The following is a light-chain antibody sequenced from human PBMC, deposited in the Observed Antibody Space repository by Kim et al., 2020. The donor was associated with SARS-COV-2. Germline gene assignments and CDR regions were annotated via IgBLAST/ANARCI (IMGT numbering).Light chain of an antibody. Sequence: DIQMTQSPSSLSASIGDRVTITCRASQSISTYLNWYQQKPGKAPKLLIYAASTLQSGVPSRFSGSGSGTDFTLTISCLQSEDFATYYCQQYSSYPVTFGRGTKVDIK. V-gene: IGKV1-39*01. CDR1: QSISTY. CDR3: QQYSSYPVT. J-gene: IGKJ4*01. CDR2: AAS.